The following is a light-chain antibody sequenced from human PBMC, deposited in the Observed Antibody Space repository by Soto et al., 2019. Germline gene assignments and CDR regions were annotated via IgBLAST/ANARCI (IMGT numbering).Light chain of an antibody. Sequence: EIVMTQSPATLSVSPGERATLSCRASQSVSSNLAWYQQKPGPAPRLLIYGASTRATGIPARFSGSGSGTEFTLTISSLKSEDFSVYYCQQYNNWPPLTFGGGTKVEIK. J-gene: IGKJ4*01. CDR2: GAS. CDR3: QQYNNWPPLT. CDR1: QSVSSN. V-gene: IGKV3D-15*01.